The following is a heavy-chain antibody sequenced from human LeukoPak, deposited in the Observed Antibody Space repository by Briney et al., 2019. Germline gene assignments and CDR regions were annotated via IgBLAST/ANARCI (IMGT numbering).Heavy chain of an antibody. CDR3: TRGTGSYDY. CDR1: GFTFSRYT. D-gene: IGHD1-26*01. J-gene: IGHJ4*02. CDR2: ITSSSTYI. Sequence: PGGSLRLSCAASGFTFSRYTVNWVRQAPGKGLEWVSSITSSSTYIYYADSVKGRFTISRDNAKNSLYLHMNSLRAEDTAVYYCTRGTGSYDYWFQGTRVTVSS. V-gene: IGHV3-21*01.